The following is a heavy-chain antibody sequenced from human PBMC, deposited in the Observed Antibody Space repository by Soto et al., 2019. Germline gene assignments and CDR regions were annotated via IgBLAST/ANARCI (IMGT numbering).Heavy chain of an antibody. CDR2: IYTRGTT. CDR3: AKLWGYYFES. CDR1: GFSVNNNY. D-gene: IGHD2-21*01. J-gene: IGHJ4*02. Sequence: GSLRLSCSASGFSVNNNYMTWVRQAPGRRPEWVAVIYTRGTTHYADFATGRFTFSRDNSKNTLYLQMDSLRPEDTAVYYCAKLWGYYFESWGPGTLVTVSS. V-gene: IGHV3-53*01.